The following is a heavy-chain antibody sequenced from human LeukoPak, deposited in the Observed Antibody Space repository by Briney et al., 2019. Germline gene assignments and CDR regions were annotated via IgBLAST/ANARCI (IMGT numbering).Heavy chain of an antibody. CDR2: INQDASEI. D-gene: IGHD2-21*02. V-gene: IGHV3-7*01. J-gene: IGHJ4*02. CDR3: ATDRDNSDWQKRFDF. CDR1: GFTFSTYW. Sequence: GGSLRLSCAASGFTFSTYWMNWYRQAPGKGLEWVGNINQDASEINYVDSVRGRFTISRDNAKNSLHLQMNSLRAEDTAVYYCATDRDNSDWQKRFDFWGQGTLVTVSS.